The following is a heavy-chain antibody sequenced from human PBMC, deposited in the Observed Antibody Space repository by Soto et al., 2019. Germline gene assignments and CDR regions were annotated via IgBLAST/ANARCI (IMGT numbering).Heavy chain of an antibody. D-gene: IGHD5-18*01. CDR2: ISGSDGGT. CDR1: GFTFSSYA. Sequence: GGSLRLSCAASGFTFSSYAMSWVRQAPGKGLEWVSTISGSDGGTYYADSVKGRFTISRDNSKNTLYLQMNSLRAEDTAVYYCAKIEGYNYGHRFDYWGQGTLVTVSS. V-gene: IGHV3-23*01. CDR3: AKIEGYNYGHRFDY. J-gene: IGHJ4*02.